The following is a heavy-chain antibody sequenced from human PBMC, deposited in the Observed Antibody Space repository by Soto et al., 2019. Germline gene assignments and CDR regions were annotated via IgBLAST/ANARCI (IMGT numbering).Heavy chain of an antibody. CDR2: ISYDGSNK. Sequence: GGSLRLSCAASGFTFSSYGMHWVRQAPGKGLEWVAVISYDGSNKYYADSVKGRFTISRDNSKNTLYLQMNSLRAEDTAVYYCATDGGKYDFWSGHFDYWGQGTLVTVSS. V-gene: IGHV3-30*03. D-gene: IGHD3-3*01. CDR1: GFTFSSYG. J-gene: IGHJ4*02. CDR3: ATDGGKYDFWSGHFDY.